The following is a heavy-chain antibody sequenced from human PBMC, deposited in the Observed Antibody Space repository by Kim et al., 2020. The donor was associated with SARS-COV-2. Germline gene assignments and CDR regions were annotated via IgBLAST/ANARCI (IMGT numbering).Heavy chain of an antibody. CDR3: AKNVHLTSVTFLWYFDL. CDR2: IFGSGHGT. V-gene: IGHV3-23*01. Sequence: GGSLRLSCVGSRFTFSSSAMTWVRQAPGKGLEWVSTIFGSGHGTYYSSSVRGRFIVSRDNSKNTLYLQMDNLRADDTAIYYCAKNVHLTSVTFLWYFDLWGRGTSVPVSS. J-gene: IGHJ2*01. CDR1: RFTFSSSA. D-gene: IGHD2-2*01.